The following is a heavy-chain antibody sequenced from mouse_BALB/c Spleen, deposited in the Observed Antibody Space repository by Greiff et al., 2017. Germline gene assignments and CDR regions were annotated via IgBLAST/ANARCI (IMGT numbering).Heavy chain of an antibody. D-gene: IGHD1-1*01. Sequence: VQLQQSGAELMKPGASVKISCKATGYTFSSYWIEWVKQRPGHGLEWIGEILPGSGSTNYNEKFKGQATFTADTSSNTAYMQLSSLTSEDSAVYYCARRIYYYGSNWYFDVWGAGTTVTVAS. CDR2: ILPGSGST. CDR3: ARRIYYYGSNWYFDV. CDR1: GYTFSSYW. V-gene: IGHV1-9*01. J-gene: IGHJ1*01.